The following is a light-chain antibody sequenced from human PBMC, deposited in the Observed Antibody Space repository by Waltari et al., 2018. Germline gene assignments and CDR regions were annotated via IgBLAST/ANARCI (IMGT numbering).Light chain of an antibody. CDR3: HQFYVAPHT. J-gene: IGKJ2*01. CDR2: LAS. V-gene: IGKV4-1*01. CDR1: QPVLYSANNKNY. Sequence: DIVMTQSPDSLAVSLGARATIHCKSSQPVLYSANNKNYLAWYQQKPGQPPKLLIYLASTRESGVPDRFSGSGSGTDFTLTISSLQAEDVAVYYCHQFYVAPHTFGQGTRLVIK.